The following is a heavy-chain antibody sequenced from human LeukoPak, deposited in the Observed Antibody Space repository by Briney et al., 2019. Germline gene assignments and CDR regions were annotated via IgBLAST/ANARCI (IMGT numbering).Heavy chain of an antibody. Sequence: GGSLRLSCAASGFTVSSNYMSWVRQAPGKGLEWVSVIYSGGSTYYADSVKGRFTISRDNSKNTPYLQMNSLRAEDTAVYYCARASANWNRPTAYYYYYMDVWGKGTTVTVSS. CDR3: ARASANWNRPTAYYYYYMDV. CDR1: GFTVSSNY. J-gene: IGHJ6*03. CDR2: IYSGGST. D-gene: IGHD1-1*01. V-gene: IGHV3-66*02.